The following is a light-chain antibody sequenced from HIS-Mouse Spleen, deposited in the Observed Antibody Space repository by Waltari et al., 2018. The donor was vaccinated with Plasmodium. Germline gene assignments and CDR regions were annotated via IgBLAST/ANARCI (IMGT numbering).Light chain of an antibody. V-gene: IGLV2-8*01. CDR2: EVS. Sequence: PGQSVTISCTGTSSDGGGYNYVSWYQQHPGKAPKLMIYEVSKRPSGVPDRFSGSKSGNTASLTVSGLQAEDEADYYCSSYAGSNNVVFGGGTKLTVL. J-gene: IGLJ2*01. CDR1: SSDGGGYNY. CDR3: SSYAGSNNVV.